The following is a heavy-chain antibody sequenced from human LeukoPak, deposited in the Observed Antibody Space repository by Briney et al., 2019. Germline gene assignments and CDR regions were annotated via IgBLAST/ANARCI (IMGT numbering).Heavy chain of an antibody. CDR3: ARGGWSLDS. V-gene: IGHV4-59*01. CDR1: GGSISPYY. Sequence: SETLSPTCTVSGGSISPYYWSWIRQPPGKGLEWIGYIYYSGSTNYNPSLKSRVTISVDTSKNQFSLKLTSVTAADTAVYYCARGGWSLDSWGQGTLVTVSS. CDR2: IYYSGST. J-gene: IGHJ5*01.